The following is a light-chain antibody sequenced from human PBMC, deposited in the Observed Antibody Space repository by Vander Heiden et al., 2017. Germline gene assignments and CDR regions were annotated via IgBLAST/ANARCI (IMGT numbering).Light chain of an antibody. Sequence: DIQMTQSPSSLSAPVGDRVTITCRASQSISSYLNWYQQKPGKAPKLLIYAASSLQSGVPSRFSGSRSGTDFTLTISSLQPEDFATYYCQQSDSTPLTFGGGTKVEIK. V-gene: IGKV1-39*01. CDR2: AAS. CDR3: QQSDSTPLT. J-gene: IGKJ4*01. CDR1: QSISSY.